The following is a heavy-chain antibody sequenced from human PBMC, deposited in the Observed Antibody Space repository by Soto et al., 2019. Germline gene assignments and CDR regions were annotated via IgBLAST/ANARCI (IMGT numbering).Heavy chain of an antibody. D-gene: IGHD5-12*01. CDR2: IIPIFGTA. Sequence: QVQLVQSGAEVKKPGSSVKVSCKASGGTFSSYAISWVRQAPGQGLEWMGGIIPIFGTANYAQKFQGRVTITADESTSTAYMELSSLRSEDTAVYYCARGPSVYDWSDYYYCMDVWGQGTTVTVSS. V-gene: IGHV1-69*01. CDR3: ARGPSVYDWSDYYYCMDV. CDR1: GGTFSSYA. J-gene: IGHJ6*02.